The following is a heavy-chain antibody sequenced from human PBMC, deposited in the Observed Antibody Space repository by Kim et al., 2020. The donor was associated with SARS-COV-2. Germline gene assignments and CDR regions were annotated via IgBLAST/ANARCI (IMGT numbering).Heavy chain of an antibody. D-gene: IGHD3-9*01. J-gene: IGHJ6*02. CDR2: INHSGST. CDR1: GGSFSGYY. Sequence: SETLSLTCAVYGGSFSGYYWSWIRQPPGKGLEWIGEINHSGSTNYNPSLKSRVTISVDTSKNQFSLKLSSVTAADTAVYYCARVLLRYFDWLLQGDYYYGMDVWGQGTTVTVSS. CDR3: ARVLLRYFDWLLQGDYYYGMDV. V-gene: IGHV4-34*01.